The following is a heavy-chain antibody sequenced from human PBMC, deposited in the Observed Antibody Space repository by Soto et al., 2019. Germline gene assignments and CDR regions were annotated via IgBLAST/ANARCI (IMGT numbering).Heavy chain of an antibody. CDR2: IYYSGST. CDR1: SGSISSTSYY. D-gene: IGHD2-2*01. J-gene: IGHJ6*02. V-gene: IGHV4-39*01. Sequence: PSETLSLTCTVSSGSISSTSYYWGWIRQPPGKGLEWIGSIYYSGSTYYNPSHKSQVTITVDTPKNQFSLKLSAVTAADTAVYYGARHGRTGIVVVPPSISGSCHCGRDVWGQGTTVTVSS. CDR3: ARHGRTGIVVVPPSISGSCHCGRDV.